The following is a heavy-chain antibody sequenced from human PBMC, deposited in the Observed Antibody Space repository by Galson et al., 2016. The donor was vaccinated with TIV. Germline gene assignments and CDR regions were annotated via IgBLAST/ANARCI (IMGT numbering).Heavy chain of an antibody. CDR1: GYSFTDYY. J-gene: IGHJ5*02. D-gene: IGHD5-18*01. CDR2: INPTGDST. CDR3: ARGQRGNTYGYDLFDP. V-gene: IGHV1-46*01. Sequence: SVKVSCKASGYSFTDYYLHWIRQAPGQGLEWMAIINPTGDSTNYAPKFEGRIAMTTDTATSTAYMVLSGLRSEDTAKYDCARGQRGNTYGYDLFDPWGQGTLVTVSS.